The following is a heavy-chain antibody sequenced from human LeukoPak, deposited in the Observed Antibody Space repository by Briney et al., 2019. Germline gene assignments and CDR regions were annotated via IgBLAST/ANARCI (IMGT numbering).Heavy chain of an antibody. V-gene: IGHV3-53*01. Sequence: GGSLTLSCAASGFTVSSHYMNWLRQAPGKGLEWVSVIYSGGSTYYADSVKGRFTISRDISKNTLYVQMNSLRAEDTAVYYSARSNYGDRGWNYFDYWGQGTLVTVSS. CDR1: GFTVSSHY. J-gene: IGHJ4*02. CDR2: IYSGGST. CDR3: ARSNYGDRGWNYFDY. D-gene: IGHD4-17*01.